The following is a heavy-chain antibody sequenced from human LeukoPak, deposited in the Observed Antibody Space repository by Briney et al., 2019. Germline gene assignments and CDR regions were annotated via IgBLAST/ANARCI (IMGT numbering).Heavy chain of an antibody. J-gene: IGHJ4*02. CDR3: ARDISGYYYFDY. D-gene: IGHD3-22*01. CDR1: RFTFSSYA. CDR2: IWYDGSKK. V-gene: IGHV3-33*01. Sequence: GGSLRLSCAGSRFTFSSYAMHWVRQAPGKGLEWVALIWYDGSKKYYADSVKGRFIISRDNSKNTLYLQMNSLRAEDTAVYYCARDISGYYYFDYWGQGTLVTVSS.